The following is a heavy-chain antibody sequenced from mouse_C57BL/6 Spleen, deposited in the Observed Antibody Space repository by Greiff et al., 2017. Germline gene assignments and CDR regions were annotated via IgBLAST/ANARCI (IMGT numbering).Heavy chain of an antibody. J-gene: IGHJ4*01. Sequence: QVQLQQSGSELRSPGSSVKLSCKDFDSEVFPIAYMSWVRQKPGHGFEWIGGILPSIGRTIYGEKFEDKATLDADTLSNTAYLELNSLTSEDSAIYYCARKGGYYDYDGYAMDYWGQGTSVTVSS. CDR1: DSEVFPIAY. V-gene: IGHV15-2*01. D-gene: IGHD2-4*01. CDR3: ARKGGYYDYDGYAMDY. CDR2: ILPSIGRT.